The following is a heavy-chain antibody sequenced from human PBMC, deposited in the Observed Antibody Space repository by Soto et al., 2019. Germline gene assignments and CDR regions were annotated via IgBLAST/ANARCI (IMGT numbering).Heavy chain of an antibody. CDR1: GFTFDDYA. CDR2: ISWNSGSI. Sequence: VQLVESGGGLVQPGRSLRLSCAASGFTFDDYAMHWVRQAPGKGLEWVSGISWNSGSIGYADSVKGRFTISRDNAKNSLYLQMNSLRAEDTALYYCAKDKSSGGSGSYYYYMDVWGKGTTVTVSS. J-gene: IGHJ6*03. CDR3: AKDKSSGGSGSYYYYMDV. D-gene: IGHD3-10*01. V-gene: IGHV3-9*01.